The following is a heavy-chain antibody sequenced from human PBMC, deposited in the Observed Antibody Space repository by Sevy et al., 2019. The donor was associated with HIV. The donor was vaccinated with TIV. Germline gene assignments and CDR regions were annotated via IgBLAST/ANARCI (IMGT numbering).Heavy chain of an antibody. CDR1: GGSISSSSYY. CDR3: ARDRLNWGRRRGLNAFDI. V-gene: IGHV4-39*02. D-gene: IGHD7-27*01. Sequence: SETLSLTCTVSGGSISSSSYYWGWIRQPPGKGLEWIGSIYYSGSTYYNPSLKSRVTISVDTSKNQFSLKLSSVTAADTAVYYCARDRLNWGRRRGLNAFDIWGQGTMVTVSS. CDR2: IYYSGST. J-gene: IGHJ3*02.